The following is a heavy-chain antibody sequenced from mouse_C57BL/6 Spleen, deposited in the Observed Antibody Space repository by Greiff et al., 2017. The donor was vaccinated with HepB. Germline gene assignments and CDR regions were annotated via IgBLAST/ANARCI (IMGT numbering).Heavy chain of an antibody. CDR2: IDPSDSYT. CDR1: GYTFTSYW. D-gene: IGHD1-1*01. Sequence: QVQLQQPGAELVKPGASVKLSCKASGYTFTSYWMQWVKQRPGQGLEWIGEIDPSDSYTNYNQKFTGKATLTVDTSSSTAYLQLSSLTSEDSAVYYCARYYASSSYWYFDVWGTGTTVTVSS. V-gene: IGHV1-50*01. J-gene: IGHJ1*03. CDR3: ARYYASSSYWYFDV.